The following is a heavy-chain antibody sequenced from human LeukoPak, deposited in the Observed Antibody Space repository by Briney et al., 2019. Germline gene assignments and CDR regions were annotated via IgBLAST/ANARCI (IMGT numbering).Heavy chain of an antibody. V-gene: IGHV3-30*04. D-gene: IGHD6-6*01. Sequence: GGCLRLSCAASGFTFSSYAMHWVRQAPGKGLEWVAVISYDGSNKYYADSVKGRFTISRDNSKNTLYLQMNSLRAEDTAVYYGATDWSIAARRIDYWGQGTLVTVSS. CDR1: GFTFSSYA. CDR3: ATDWSIAARRIDY. CDR2: ISYDGSNK. J-gene: IGHJ4*02.